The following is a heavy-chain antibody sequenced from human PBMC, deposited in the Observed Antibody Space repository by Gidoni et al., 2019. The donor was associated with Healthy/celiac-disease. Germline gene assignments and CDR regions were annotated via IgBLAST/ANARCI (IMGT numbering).Heavy chain of an antibody. Sequence: QVQLVESGGGVVQPGRSLRLSCAASGFTFSSYAMPWVRQAPGKGLEWVAVISYDGSNKYYADSVKGRFTISRDNSKNTLYLQMNSLRAEDTAVYYCARDWRDMVRGDPRGTSWFDPWGQGTLVTVSS. CDR2: ISYDGSNK. CDR3: ARDWRDMVRGDPRGTSWFDP. J-gene: IGHJ5*02. CDR1: GFTFSSYA. V-gene: IGHV3-30-3*01. D-gene: IGHD3-10*01.